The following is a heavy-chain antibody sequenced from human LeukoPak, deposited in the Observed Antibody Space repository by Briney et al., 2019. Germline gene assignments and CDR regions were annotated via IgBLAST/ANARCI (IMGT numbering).Heavy chain of an antibody. D-gene: IGHD3-10*01. CDR1: GYTFISYG. CDR3: AREHPHFGELWNDY. V-gene: IGHV1-18*01. CDR2: ISAYNGNT. J-gene: IGHJ4*02. Sequence: ASVKVSCKASGYTFISYGISWVRQAPGQGLEWMGWISAYNGNTNYAQKLQGRVTMTTDKSTSTAYMELRSLRSDDTAVYYCAREHPHFGELWNDYWGQGTPVTVSS.